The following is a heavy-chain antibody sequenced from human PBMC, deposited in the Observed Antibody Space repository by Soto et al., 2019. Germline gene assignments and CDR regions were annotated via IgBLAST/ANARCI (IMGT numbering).Heavy chain of an antibody. Sequence: PGGSLRLSCAASGFTFNIYAMTWVRQDTGKGLEWVSAISRYGDITYYADSVEGRFSISRDNSKNTLYLQMNSLRAEDTAVYYCAKDRYLDHDSRGYLFDNWGQGTLVTVSS. CDR2: ISRYGDIT. CDR3: AKDRYLDHDSRGYLFDN. CDR1: GFTFNIYA. D-gene: IGHD3-22*01. V-gene: IGHV3-23*01. J-gene: IGHJ4*02.